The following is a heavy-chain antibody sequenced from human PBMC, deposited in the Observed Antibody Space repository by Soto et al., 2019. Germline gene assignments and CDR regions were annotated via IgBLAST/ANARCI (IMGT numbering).Heavy chain of an antibody. CDR1: GGTFSSYA. J-gene: IGHJ5*02. CDR3: ERLPSTMVRGGLGNWFDP. Sequence: SVKVSCKASGGTFSSYAISWVRQAPGQRLPWLGGIMTICCTANSTQKFQDRVTITADKSTSTAYMEQSSLISEDTAVYYCERLPSTMVRGGLGNWFDPWGQGTLVTVSS. CDR2: IMTICCTA. V-gene: IGHV1-69*06. D-gene: IGHD3-10*01.